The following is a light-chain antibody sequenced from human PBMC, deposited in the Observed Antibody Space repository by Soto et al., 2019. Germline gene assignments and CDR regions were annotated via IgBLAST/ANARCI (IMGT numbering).Light chain of an antibody. J-gene: IGKJ3*01. V-gene: IGKV3-20*01. CDR3: QQYGSSLFT. CDR1: QSVSSSY. Sequence: EIVLTQSPGTLSLSPGERATLSCRASQSVSSSYLAWYQQKPGQAPRLLIYGASSRATGIPDRFSGSGSGTDFTLTISRLEPEDFEVYYCQQYGSSLFTFGHGTKVDSK. CDR2: GAS.